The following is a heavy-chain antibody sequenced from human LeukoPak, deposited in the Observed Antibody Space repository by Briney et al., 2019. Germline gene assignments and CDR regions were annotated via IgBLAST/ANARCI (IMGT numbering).Heavy chain of an antibody. Sequence: PGGSLRLSCAASGFTFSSYSMNWVRQAPGKGLEWVSSISSSSSYIYYADSVKGRFTISRDNAKNSLYLQMNSLRAEDTAVYYCARAPEYYYDSSGYQSFDYWGQGTLVTVSS. CDR1: GFTFSSYS. J-gene: IGHJ4*02. V-gene: IGHV3-21*01. CDR2: ISSSSSYI. D-gene: IGHD3-22*01. CDR3: ARAPEYYYDSSGYQSFDY.